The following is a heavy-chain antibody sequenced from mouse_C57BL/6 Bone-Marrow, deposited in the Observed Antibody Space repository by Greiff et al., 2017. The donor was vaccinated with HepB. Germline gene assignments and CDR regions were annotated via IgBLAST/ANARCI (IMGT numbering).Heavy chain of an antibody. D-gene: IGHD1-1*02. CDR2: INPSTGGT. V-gene: IGHV1-42*01. J-gene: IGHJ3*01. CDR1: GYSFTGYY. Sequence: EVMLVESGPELVKPGASVKISCKASGYSFTGYYMNWVKQSPEKSLEWIGEINPSTGGTTYNQKFKAKATLTVDKSSSTAYMQLKSLTSEDSAVYYCARKNYDWGQGTLVTVSA. CDR3: ARKNYD.